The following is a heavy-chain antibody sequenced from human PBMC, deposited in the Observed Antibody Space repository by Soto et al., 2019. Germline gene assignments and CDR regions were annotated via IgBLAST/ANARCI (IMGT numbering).Heavy chain of an antibody. CDR2: IIPMFDTT. J-gene: IGHJ4*02. CDR3: TRHRGYSSGYWGQDF. D-gene: IGHD5-12*01. CDR1: GGAFGSYA. V-gene: IGHV1-69*01. Sequence: QVHLVQSGAEVKKPGSSVKVSCKASGGAFGSYAINWVRQAPGQGLEWMGGIIPMFDTTNYAQRFQGRVTVTADESTSTVYLELTRLRSEDTAMYYCTRHRGYSSGYWGQDFWGQGTLVTVSS.